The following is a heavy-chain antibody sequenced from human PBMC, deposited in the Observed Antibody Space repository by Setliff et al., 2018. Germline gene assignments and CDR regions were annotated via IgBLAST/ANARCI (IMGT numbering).Heavy chain of an antibody. Sequence: SGPTLVNPTQTLTLTCTFSGFSLSTSGVGVGWIRQPPGKALEWLALIYWDDDKRYSPSLKSRLTITKDTSQNQVVLTMTDMDPVDTATYYCAHKEVQWLGEYFDYWGQGTLVTVSS. D-gene: IGHD6-19*01. CDR1: GFSLSTSGVG. CDR2: IYWDDDK. J-gene: IGHJ4*02. V-gene: IGHV2-5*02. CDR3: AHKEVQWLGEYFDY.